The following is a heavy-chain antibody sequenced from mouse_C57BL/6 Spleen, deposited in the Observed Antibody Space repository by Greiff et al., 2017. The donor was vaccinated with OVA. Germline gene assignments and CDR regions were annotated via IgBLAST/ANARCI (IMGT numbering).Heavy chain of an antibody. Sequence: VQLQQSGAELVRPGTSVKVSCKASGYAFTNYLIEWVKQRPGQGLEWIGVINPGSGGTNYNEKFKGKATLTADKSSSTAYMQLSSLTSEDSAVYVCAREVGDYGGGYFDYWGQGTTLTVSS. J-gene: IGHJ2*01. D-gene: IGHD2-4*01. CDR1: GYAFTNYL. V-gene: IGHV1-54*01. CDR2: INPGSGGT. CDR3: AREVGDYGGGYFDY.